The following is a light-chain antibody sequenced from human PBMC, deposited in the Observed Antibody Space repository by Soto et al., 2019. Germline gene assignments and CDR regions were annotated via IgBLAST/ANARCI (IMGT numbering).Light chain of an antibody. J-gene: IGKJ1*01. V-gene: IGKV1-39*01. Sequence: DIQMTQSPSSFSASVRDRVTITCRASQTIRRSLNWYQQKPEKAPKLLIFAASSLQSGVPSRFSGSGSGTDFTLTISSLQPEDFATYHCQQSYSTPWTFGQGTKVDIK. CDR1: QTIRRS. CDR3: QQSYSTPWT. CDR2: AAS.